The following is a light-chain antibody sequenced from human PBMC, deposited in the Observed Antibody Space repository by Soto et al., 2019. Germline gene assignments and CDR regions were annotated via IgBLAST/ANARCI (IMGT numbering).Light chain of an antibody. Sequence: DIQMTQSPSTLPASVGDRVTITCRASQSISSWLAWYQQKPGKAPKLLIYKASSLESGVPSTFSGSGSGTEFTLTISSLQPDDFATYYCQQYNSFSTWTFGQGTKVEIK. CDR2: KAS. CDR1: QSISSW. CDR3: QQYNSFSTWT. J-gene: IGKJ1*01. V-gene: IGKV1-5*03.